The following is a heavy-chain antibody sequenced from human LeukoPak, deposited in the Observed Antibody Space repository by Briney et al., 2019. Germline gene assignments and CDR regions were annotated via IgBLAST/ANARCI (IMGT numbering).Heavy chain of an antibody. D-gene: IGHD3-16*01. Sequence: PGRSLRLSCAASGFTFSRDGMHWVRQAPGKGLEWVAVIGDTGRAKYYADSVEGRFTASRDNSKNTLYLEMNSLRYDDTALYYCAREAAWGNWYFDLWGRGTLVTVSS. V-gene: IGHV3-30*03. J-gene: IGHJ2*01. CDR2: IGDTGRAK. CDR1: GFTFSRDG. CDR3: AREAAWGNWYFDL.